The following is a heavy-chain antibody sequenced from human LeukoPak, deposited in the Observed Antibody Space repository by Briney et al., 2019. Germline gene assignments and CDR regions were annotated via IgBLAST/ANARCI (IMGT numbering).Heavy chain of an antibody. CDR1: GGAISSHY. CDR2: IYYSGST. Sequence: SETLSLTCSVSGGAISSHYWSWIRQPPGKGLEWIGYIYYSGSTKYNPSLKSRVTISVDTSKNQFSLKLSSVTAADTAVYYCARGGTTVTPGLLWFDPWGQGTLVTVSS. CDR3: ARGGTTVTPGLLWFDP. D-gene: IGHD4-17*01. V-gene: IGHV4-59*11. J-gene: IGHJ5*02.